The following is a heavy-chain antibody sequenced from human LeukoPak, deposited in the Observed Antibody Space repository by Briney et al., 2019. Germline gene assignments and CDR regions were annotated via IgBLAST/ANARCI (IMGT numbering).Heavy chain of an antibody. CDR1: GGSISSYY. V-gene: IGHV4-59*08. Sequence: SETLSLTCTVSGGSISSYYWSWIRQPPGKGLEWLGYTYYSGSTNYNPSLKSRVTISVDTSKNQFSLKLSSVTAADTAVYYCATLSSSWSASVDWGQGTLVTVSS. CDR2: TYYSGST. D-gene: IGHD6-13*01. J-gene: IGHJ4*02. CDR3: ATLSSSWSASVD.